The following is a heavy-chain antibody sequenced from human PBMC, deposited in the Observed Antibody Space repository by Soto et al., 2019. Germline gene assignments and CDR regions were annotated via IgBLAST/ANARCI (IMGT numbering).Heavy chain of an antibody. D-gene: IGHD2-15*01. V-gene: IGHV3-33*01. CDR3: ARDANLQGNAFEV. CDR2: IWNDGNNK. Sequence: QVQLVESGGGVVQPERSLRLSCAASGFSVRTSGMHWVRQAPGKGLEWVALIWNDGNNKVYADSVKGRFTISNDNSQNTIYLQMDSLRGEDTALYYCARDANLQGNAFEVWGQGTMVTVSS. J-gene: IGHJ3*01. CDR1: GFSVRTSG.